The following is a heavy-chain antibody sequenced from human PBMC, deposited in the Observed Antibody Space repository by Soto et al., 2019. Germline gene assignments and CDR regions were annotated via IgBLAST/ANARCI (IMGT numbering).Heavy chain of an antibody. V-gene: IGHV3-48*01. Sequence: EVHLVESGGGLVQPGGSLRLSCAASGFTFIRHNMNWVRQAPGKGLEWVSYIGSSSATIYYGDSVKGRFTISRDNAKKSLYLQMNSLRAEDTAVYYCATDPYSSDLSDYWGQGTLVSVSS. D-gene: IGHD6-19*01. CDR3: ATDPYSSDLSDY. J-gene: IGHJ4*02. CDR2: IGSSSATI. CDR1: GFTFIRHN.